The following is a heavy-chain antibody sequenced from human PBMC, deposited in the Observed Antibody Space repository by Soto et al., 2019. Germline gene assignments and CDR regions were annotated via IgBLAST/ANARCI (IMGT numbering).Heavy chain of an antibody. CDR2: INPSGGST. D-gene: IGHD3-22*01. Sequence: ASVKVSCKASGYTFTSYYMHWVRQAPGQGLEWMGIINPSGGSTSYAQKFQGRVTMTRDTSTSTVYMELSSLRSEDTAVYYCAREMYGYYDSSGYYPFDYWGQGTLVTVSS. V-gene: IGHV1-46*01. CDR1: GYTFTSYY. J-gene: IGHJ4*02. CDR3: AREMYGYYDSSGYYPFDY.